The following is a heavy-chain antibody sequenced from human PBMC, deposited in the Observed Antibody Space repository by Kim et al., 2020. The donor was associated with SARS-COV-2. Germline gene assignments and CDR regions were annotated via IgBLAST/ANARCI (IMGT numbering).Heavy chain of an antibody. J-gene: IGHJ4*02. D-gene: IGHD6-19*01. CDR2: ISSSSGYI. CDR1: GFTFISYS. Sequence: GGSLRLSCAASGFTFISYSMNWVRQTPGKGLEWVSSISSSSGYIYYADSVKGRFTISRDNAKNSLSLQMNSLRAEDTAVYYCARDKMAGYWGQGTLVTVS. CDR3: ARDKMAGY. V-gene: IGHV3-21*01.